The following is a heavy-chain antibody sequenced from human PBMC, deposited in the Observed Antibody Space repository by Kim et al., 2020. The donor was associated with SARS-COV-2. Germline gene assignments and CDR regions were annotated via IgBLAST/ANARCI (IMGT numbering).Heavy chain of an antibody. D-gene: IGHD4-17*01. Sequence: SETLSLTCFVSGGSISSGAYYWSWIRQHPGKGLEWIGYIYFSGSTSYNPSLKSRVTISVDASKNQFSLRLTSVTAADTAVYYCTSAGGDSGASDYWGQGT. J-gene: IGHJ4*02. CDR3: TSAGGDSGASDY. V-gene: IGHV4-31*03. CDR1: GGSISSGAYY. CDR2: IYFSGST.